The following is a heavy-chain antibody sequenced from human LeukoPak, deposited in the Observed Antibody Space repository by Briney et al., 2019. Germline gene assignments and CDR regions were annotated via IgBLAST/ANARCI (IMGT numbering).Heavy chain of an antibody. D-gene: IGHD3-22*01. J-gene: IGHJ5*02. CDR2: LYSGNI. CDR1: SISISSSSDY. CDR3: VRHGYDSSGYYFGNWFDP. Sequence: PSETLSLTCSVSSISISSSSDYWGWLRQPPGMGLEWIGSLYSGNIHYNPSLKSRATISVDTSKIQFSLHLSSVTAADTAVYYCVRHGYDSSGYYFGNWFDPWGQGTLVTVSS. V-gene: IGHV4-39*01.